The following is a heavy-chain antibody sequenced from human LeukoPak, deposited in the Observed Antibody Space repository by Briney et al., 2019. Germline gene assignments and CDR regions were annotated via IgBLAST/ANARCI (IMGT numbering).Heavy chain of an antibody. J-gene: IGHJ4*02. V-gene: IGHV3-23*01. CDR3: ARDLSGVTGYTYGRGIDY. Sequence: PGGSLRLSCAASGFTFNTYGMSWVRQAPGKGLEWVSGISGSGGATYYADSVKGRFTISRDNSKNTLYLQMSSLRAEDTAVYYCARDLSGVTGYTYGRGIDYWGQGTLVTVSS. CDR1: GFTFNTYG. CDR2: ISGSGGAT. D-gene: IGHD5-18*01.